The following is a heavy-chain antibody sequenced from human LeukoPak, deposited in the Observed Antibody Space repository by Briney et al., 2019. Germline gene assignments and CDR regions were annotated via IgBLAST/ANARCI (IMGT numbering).Heavy chain of an antibody. Sequence: AGGSLRLSCAASGFTVSSNYMSWVRQAPGKGLEWVSVIYSGGSTYYADSVKGRFTISRDNSKNTLYLQMNSLRAEDTAVYYCAKGGVYYRSYYMDVWGKGTTVTVSS. J-gene: IGHJ6*03. CDR3: AKGGVYYRSYYMDV. V-gene: IGHV3-53*01. D-gene: IGHD3-10*01. CDR1: GFTVSSNY. CDR2: IYSGGST.